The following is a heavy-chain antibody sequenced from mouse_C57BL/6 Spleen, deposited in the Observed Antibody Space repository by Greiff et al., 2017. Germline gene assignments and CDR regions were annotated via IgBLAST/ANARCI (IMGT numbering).Heavy chain of an antibody. CDR3: ARRSYFYAMDY. Sequence: VQLQQPGAELVKPGASVKLSCKASGYTFTRYWMHWVKQRPGQGLEWIGMIHPNSGSTNYNEKFKSKATLTVDKSSSTAYMQRSSLTSEDSAVYYCARRSYFYAMDYWGQGTSVTVSS. CDR1: GYTFTRYW. CDR2: IHPNSGST. V-gene: IGHV1-64*01. J-gene: IGHJ4*01.